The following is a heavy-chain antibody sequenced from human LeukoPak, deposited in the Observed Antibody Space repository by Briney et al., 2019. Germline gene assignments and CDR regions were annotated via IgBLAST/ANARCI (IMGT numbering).Heavy chain of an antibody. D-gene: IGHD3-3*01. CDR1: GFTFSSHS. V-gene: IGHV3-48*01. CDR3: ARGYDFWSGYYYYGMDV. Sequence: PGGSLRLSCAASGFTFSSHSMNWVRQAPGKGLEWVSYISSSSSTIYYADSVKGRFTISRDNAKNSLYLQMNSLRAEDTAVYYCARGYDFWSGYYYYGMDVWGQGTTVTVSS. CDR2: ISSSSSTI. J-gene: IGHJ6*02.